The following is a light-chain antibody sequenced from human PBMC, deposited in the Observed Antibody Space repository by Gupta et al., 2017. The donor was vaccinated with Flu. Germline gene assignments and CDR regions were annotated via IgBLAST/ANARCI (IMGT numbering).Light chain of an antibody. V-gene: IGKV2-30*02. CDR2: RGS. Sequence: PVTLGQPAYISCRSSQSRGHRNGKHSLTWLQQRPGQSPRRIIYRGSNRDSGVTDRFSGSGAGTDFTLKSSRGEDEDVGGYYGMQGKHWPTFGQGTRVEIK. J-gene: IGKJ1*01. CDR3: MQGKHWPT. CDR1: QSRGHRNGKHS.